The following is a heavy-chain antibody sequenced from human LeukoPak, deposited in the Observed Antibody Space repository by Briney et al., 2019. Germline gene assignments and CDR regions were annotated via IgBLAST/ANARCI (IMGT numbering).Heavy chain of an antibody. CDR2: IRSKAYGGTT. CDR1: GFTFSSYA. J-gene: IGHJ6*02. Sequence: GGSLRLSCAASGFTFSSYAMSWVRQPPGKGLEWVGFIRSKAYGGTTEYAASVKGRFTISRDDSKSIAYLQMNSLKTEDTAVYYCTSPGYCSGGSCSSYYYYYGMDVWGQGTTVTVSS. V-gene: IGHV3-49*04. CDR3: TSPGYCSGGSCSSYYYYYGMDV. D-gene: IGHD2-15*01.